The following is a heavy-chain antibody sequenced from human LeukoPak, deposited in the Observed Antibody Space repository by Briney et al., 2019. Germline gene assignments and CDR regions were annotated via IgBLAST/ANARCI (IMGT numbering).Heavy chain of an antibody. CDR1: GFTFSSYE. D-gene: IGHD3-10*01. CDR3: ARGSYGSGSYYSYYYYYYMDV. CDR2: ISSSGSTI. Sequence: GGSLRLSCAASGFTFSSYEMNWVRQAPGKGLEWVSYISSSGSTIYYADSVKGRFIISRDNAKNSLYLQMNSLRAEDTAVYYCARGSYGSGSYYSYYYYYYMDVWGKGTTVTVSS. V-gene: IGHV3-48*03. J-gene: IGHJ6*03.